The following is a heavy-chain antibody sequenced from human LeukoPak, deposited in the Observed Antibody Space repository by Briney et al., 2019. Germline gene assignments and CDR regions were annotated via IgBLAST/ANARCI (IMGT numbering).Heavy chain of an antibody. V-gene: IGHV3-49*04. Sequence: GGSLRLSCTASGFTFGDYAMSWVRQAPGKGLEWVGFIRSKAYGGTTEYAASVKGRFTISRDDSKSIAYLQMNSLKTEDTAVYYCTRPYLSSDAFDIWGQGTMVTVSS. J-gene: IGHJ3*02. D-gene: IGHD3-3*02. CDR1: GFTFGDYA. CDR2: IRSKAYGGTT. CDR3: TRPYLSSDAFDI.